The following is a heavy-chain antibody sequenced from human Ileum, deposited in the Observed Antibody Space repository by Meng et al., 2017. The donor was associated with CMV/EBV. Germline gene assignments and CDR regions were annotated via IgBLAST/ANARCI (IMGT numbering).Heavy chain of an antibody. V-gene: IGHV4-34*01. Sequence: VHLQTGGAGLLGPSETLSLTCAVYGGSFSPYYWSWIRQSPGKWLEWIAEIDHTGSTNYNPSLRSRVTISIDTSSSHFSLNLTSATAADTAVYYCARGGGTPIRGVLPFDFWGQGTLVTVSS. CDR2: IDHTGST. J-gene: IGHJ4*02. CDR3: ARGGGTPIRGVLPFDF. CDR1: GGSFSPYY. D-gene: IGHD3-10*01.